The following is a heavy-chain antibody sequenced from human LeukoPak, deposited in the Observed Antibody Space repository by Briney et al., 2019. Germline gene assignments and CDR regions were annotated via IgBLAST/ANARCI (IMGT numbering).Heavy chain of an antibody. CDR1: GGSISSYY. Sequence: SETLSLTCTVSGGSISSYYWSWIRQPPGKGLEWIGYIYYSGSTNYNPSLKGRVTISVDTSKNQFSLKLSSVTAADTAVYYCARVDTAMVTSVWGQGTLVTVSS. V-gene: IGHV4-59*01. D-gene: IGHD5-18*01. J-gene: IGHJ4*02. CDR2: IYYSGST. CDR3: ARVDTAMVTSV.